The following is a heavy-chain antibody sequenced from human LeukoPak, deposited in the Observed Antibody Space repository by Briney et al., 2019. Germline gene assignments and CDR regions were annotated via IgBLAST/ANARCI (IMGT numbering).Heavy chain of an antibody. V-gene: IGHV3-23*01. CDR2: ISGSGGST. J-gene: IGHJ4*02. Sequence: GGSLRLSCAGSGFTFSSYAMSWVRQAPGKGLEWVSAISGSGGSTYYADSVKGRFTISRDNSKNTLYLQMNSLRAEDTAVYYCAKDTAIARFLEWLLFFDYWGQGTLVTVSS. CDR1: GFTFSSYA. D-gene: IGHD3-3*01. CDR3: AKDTAIARFLEWLLFFDY.